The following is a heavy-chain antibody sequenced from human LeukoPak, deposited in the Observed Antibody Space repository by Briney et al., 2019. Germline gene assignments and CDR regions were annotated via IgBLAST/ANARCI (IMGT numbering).Heavy chain of an antibody. J-gene: IGHJ4*02. CDR3: ARLLVTEYKSGWYGHNFDH. D-gene: IGHD6-13*01. CDR1: GYSFNSYG. V-gene: IGHV1-18*01. Sequence: GASVKVSCKASGYSFNSYGIGWVRQASGQGLEWMGWLSVYNGHTSYAQKFQGVFTMTTDTSTDTAYMELRSLRSDDTAVYYCARLLVTEYKSGWYGHNFDHWGQGTQVTVSS. CDR2: LSVYNGHT.